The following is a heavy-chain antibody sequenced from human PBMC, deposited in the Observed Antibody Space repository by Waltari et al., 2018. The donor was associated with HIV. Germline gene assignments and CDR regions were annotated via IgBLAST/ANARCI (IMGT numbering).Heavy chain of an antibody. CDR2: ISAGGFST. Sequence: EVQLLESGGGLVQPGGCLRPSWAALGLTFPSYAMRWVRQAPGKGRGWVSAISAGGFSTYYADSVKGRFTISRDNSKNTVYLQMNSLRGEDTAVYYCARDLGGYWYFDLWGRGTLVTVSS. J-gene: IGHJ2*01. CDR3: ARDLGGYWYFDL. V-gene: IGHV3-23*01. CDR1: GLTFPSYA. D-gene: IGHD3-16*01.